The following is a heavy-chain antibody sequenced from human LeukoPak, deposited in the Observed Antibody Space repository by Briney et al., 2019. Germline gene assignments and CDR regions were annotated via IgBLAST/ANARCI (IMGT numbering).Heavy chain of an antibody. J-gene: IGHJ4*02. V-gene: IGHV1-2*02. D-gene: IGHD3-3*01. CDR2: INPNSGGT. Sequence: ASVKVSCKASGYTFTGYYMHWVRQAPGQGLEWMGWINPNSGGTNYAQKFQGRVTMTRDTSISTAYMELSRLRSDDTAVCYCARVLNDFWSGYPTKFDYWGQGTLVTVSS. CDR3: ARVLNDFWSGYPTKFDY. CDR1: GYTFTGYY.